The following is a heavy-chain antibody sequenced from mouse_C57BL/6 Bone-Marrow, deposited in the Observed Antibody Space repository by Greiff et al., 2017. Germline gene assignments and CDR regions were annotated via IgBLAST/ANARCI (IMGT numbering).Heavy chain of an antibody. J-gene: IGHJ2*01. V-gene: IGHV1-39*01. CDR1: GYSFTDYN. Sequence: EVKLMESGPELVKPGASVKISCKASGYSFTDYNMNWVKQSHGKSLEWIGVINPNYGTTSYNQKFKGKATLTVDQSSSTAYMQLNSLTSEDSAVYYCARDTTVRGPYYFDYGGQGTTLTVSA. CDR3: ARDTTVRGPYYFDY. CDR2: INPNYGTT. D-gene: IGHD1-1*01.